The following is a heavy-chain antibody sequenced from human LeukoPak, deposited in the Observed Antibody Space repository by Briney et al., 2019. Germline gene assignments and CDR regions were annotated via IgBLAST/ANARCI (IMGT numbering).Heavy chain of an antibody. CDR2: ISSSSSYI. J-gene: IGHJ4*02. Sequence: PGGSLRLSCAASGFTFSSYSMNWVRQAPGKGLEWVSSISSSSSYIYYADSVKGRFTISRDNAKNSLYLRMNSLRAEDTAVYYCATEVTAIDYWGQGTLVTVSS. V-gene: IGHV3-21*01. D-gene: IGHD2-21*02. CDR1: GFTFSSYS. CDR3: ATEVTAIDY.